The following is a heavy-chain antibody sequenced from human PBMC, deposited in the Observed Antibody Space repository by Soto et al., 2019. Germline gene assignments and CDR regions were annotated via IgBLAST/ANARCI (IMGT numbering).Heavy chain of an antibody. CDR3: ARGGGTIRAPMP. V-gene: IGHV1-2*02. D-gene: IGHD3-3*01. J-gene: IGHJ5*02. CDR1: GYTFTGYF. Sequence: ASVKVSCKASGYTFTGYFIHWVRQAPGQGLEWVGYINPNSGATKYAPRFQGRVTMTSDTSIRTAYMDLGNLRSDDTAVYYCARGGGTIRAPMPSGQGTLLTVYS. CDR2: INPNSGAT.